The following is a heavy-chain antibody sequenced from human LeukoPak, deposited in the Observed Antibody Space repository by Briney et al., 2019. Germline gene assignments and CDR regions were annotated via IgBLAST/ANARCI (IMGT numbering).Heavy chain of an antibody. CDR2: INHSGST. CDR3: ARALDY. V-gene: IGHV4-34*01. CDR1: GGSFSGYY. J-gene: IGHJ4*02. Sequence: SETLSLTCALYGGSFSGYYWSWIRQPPGKGLEWIGEINHSGSTNYNPSLKSRVTISVDTSKNQFSLKLSSVTAADTAVYYCARALDYWGQGTLVTVSS.